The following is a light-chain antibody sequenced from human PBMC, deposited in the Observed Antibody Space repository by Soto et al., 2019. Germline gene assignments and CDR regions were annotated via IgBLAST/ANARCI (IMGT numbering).Light chain of an antibody. J-gene: IGKJ1*01. CDR3: QHYNSYSEA. V-gene: IGKV3D-15*01. CDR1: QSVSSN. CDR2: GAS. Sequence: EIVMTQSPATLSVSPGERATLSCRASQSVSSNLAWYQQKPGQAPRLLIYGASNGAAGIPARFSGTGSGTEFTLTISSLQPDDFATYYCQHYNSYSEAFGQGTKVDIK.